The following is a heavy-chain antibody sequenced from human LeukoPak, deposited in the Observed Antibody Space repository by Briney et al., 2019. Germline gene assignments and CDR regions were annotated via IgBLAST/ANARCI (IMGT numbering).Heavy chain of an antibody. J-gene: IGHJ6*03. CDR1: GVSFSGYY. Sequence: SETLSCNCAVYGVSFSGYYWSWIRQPPGKGLEGIVEINHSGSSNYKPSLRSRTTISVDTLKTPFSLMLSSVSAADAVVYYCARRVTITIFGVVIQLLRYYYMDVWGKGTTVTVSS. D-gene: IGHD3-3*01. CDR3: ARRVTITIFGVVIQLLRYYYMDV. V-gene: IGHV4-34*01. CDR2: INHSGSS.